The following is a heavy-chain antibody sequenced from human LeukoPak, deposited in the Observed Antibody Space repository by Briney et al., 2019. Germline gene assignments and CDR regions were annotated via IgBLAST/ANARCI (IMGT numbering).Heavy chain of an antibody. CDR1: GFTFSSYS. J-gene: IGHJ3*02. Sequence: PGGSLRLSFAASGFTFSSYSMNWVRQAPGKGLVWVSRINSDGSSTSYADSVKGRFTISRDNAKNTLYLQMNSLRAEDTAVYYCARGVRTSSGYDSGIWGQGTMVTVSS. CDR2: INSDGSST. CDR3: ARGVRTSSGYDSGI. V-gene: IGHV3-74*01. D-gene: IGHD5-12*01.